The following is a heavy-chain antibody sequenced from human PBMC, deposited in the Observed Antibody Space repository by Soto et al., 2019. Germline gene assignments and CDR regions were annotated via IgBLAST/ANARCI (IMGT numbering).Heavy chain of an antibody. V-gene: IGHV3-30-3*01. D-gene: IGHD2-15*01. CDR3: ARGRVVAATRG. CDR1: GFTFSSYA. Sequence: QVQLVESGGGVVQPGRSLRLSCAASGFTFSSYAMHWVRQAPGKGLEWVAVISYDGSNKYYADSVKGRFTISRDNSKNALYLPMNSLRAEDTAVYYCARGRVVAATRGWGQGTLVTVS. CDR2: ISYDGSNK. J-gene: IGHJ4*02.